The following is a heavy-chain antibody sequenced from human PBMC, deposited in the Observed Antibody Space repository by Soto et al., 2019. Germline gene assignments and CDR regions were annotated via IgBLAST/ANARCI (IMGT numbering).Heavy chain of an antibody. V-gene: IGHV3-33*01. CDR1: GFTFSSYG. CDR2: IWYDGSNK. Sequence: GALRLSCAASGFTFSSYGMHWVRQAPGKGLEWVAVIWYDGSNKHYADPVKGRFTISRDNSKNTLSLQMNSLRAEDTAIYYCARDIDWYSNSSGFDNWGQGT. CDR3: ARDIDWYSNSSGFDN. J-gene: IGHJ4*02. D-gene: IGHD1-26*01.